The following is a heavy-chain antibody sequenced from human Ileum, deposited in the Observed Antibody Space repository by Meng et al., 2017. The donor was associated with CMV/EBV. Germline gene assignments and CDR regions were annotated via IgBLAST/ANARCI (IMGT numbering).Heavy chain of an antibody. CDR1: GFTFSSYA. J-gene: IGHJ5*02. CDR2: ISYDGSNK. Sequence: GSLRLSCAASGFTFSSYAMHWVRQAPGKGLEWVAVISYDGSNKYYADSVKGRFTISRDNSKNTLYLQMNSLRAEDTAVYYCARDRTPTHGYSSSGYNRWFDTWGQGTRVTVSS. V-gene: IGHV3-30*04. D-gene: IGHD6-13*01. CDR3: ARDRTPTHGYSSSGYNRWFDT.